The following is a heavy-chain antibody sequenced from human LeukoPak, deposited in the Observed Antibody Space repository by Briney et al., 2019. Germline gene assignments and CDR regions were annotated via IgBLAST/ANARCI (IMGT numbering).Heavy chain of an antibody. CDR3: ARGDYYGSGSLSIWFDR. CDR2: ISYDGSNK. V-gene: IGHV3-30*04. Sequence: GRSLRLSCSASGFTFSSYAMHWVRQAPGKGLEWVAVISYDGSNKYYADSVKGRFTISRDNSKNTLYLQMNSLRAEDTAVYYCARGDYYGSGSLSIWFDRWGQGTLVTVSS. D-gene: IGHD3-10*01. CDR1: GFTFSSYA. J-gene: IGHJ5*02.